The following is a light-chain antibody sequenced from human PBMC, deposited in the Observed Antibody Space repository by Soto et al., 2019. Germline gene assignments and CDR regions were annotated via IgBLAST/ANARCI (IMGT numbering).Light chain of an antibody. CDR3: TSWTTSTTMI. V-gene: IGLV2-14*03. J-gene: IGLJ2*01. CDR1: SSDIGAYNF. Sequence: QSALTQPASVSGSPGQSITISCTGTSSDIGAYNFVSWYQQHPGKAPKLMLYDVNIRPSGVSNRFSGSKSGNTASLTISGLHAEDEAVYYCTSWTTSTTMIFGGGTELTVL. CDR2: DVN.